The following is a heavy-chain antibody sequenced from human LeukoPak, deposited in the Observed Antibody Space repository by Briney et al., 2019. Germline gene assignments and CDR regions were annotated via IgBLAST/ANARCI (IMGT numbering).Heavy chain of an antibody. CDR1: GFTVSTNY. D-gene: IGHD1-26*01. CDR3: ARESGSYLQ. V-gene: IGHV3-53*01. J-gene: IGHJ4*02. Sequence: GGSLRLSCAASGFTVSTNYMTWVRQAPGKGLDWVSIINTGGYTYYIDSVKGRFTISRDKSKNTLYLQMTFLNVEDTAVYYCARESGSYLQWGQGTLVAVSS. CDR2: INTGGYT.